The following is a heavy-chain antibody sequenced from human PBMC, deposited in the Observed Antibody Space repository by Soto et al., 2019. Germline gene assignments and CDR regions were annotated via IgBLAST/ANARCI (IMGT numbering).Heavy chain of an antibody. D-gene: IGHD3-22*01. CDR3: AKRVIVVVIGESFDY. CDR2: ISYDGSNK. CDR1: GFTFSSYG. V-gene: IGHV3-30*18. Sequence: GGSLRLSCAASGFTFSSYGMHWVRQAPGKGLEWVAVISYDGSNKYYADSVKGRFTISRDNSKNTLYLQMNSLRAEDTAVYYCAKRVIVVVIGESFDYWGQGTLVTVSS. J-gene: IGHJ4*02.